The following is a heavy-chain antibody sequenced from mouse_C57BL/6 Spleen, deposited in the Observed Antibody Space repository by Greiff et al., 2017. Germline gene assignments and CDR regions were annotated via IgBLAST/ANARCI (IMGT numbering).Heavy chain of an antibody. V-gene: IGHV1-52*01. J-gene: IGHJ4*01. D-gene: IGHD1-1*01. CDR1: GYTFTSYW. CDR3: ARGATTGAMDY. Sequence: QVQLQQPGAELVRPGSSVKLSCKASGYTFTSYWMHWVKQRPIQGLEWIGNIDPSDSETHYNQKFKDKATLTVDTSSSTAYMQLSSLTSEDSAVYYCARGATTGAMDYWGQGTSVTVSS. CDR2: IDPSDSET.